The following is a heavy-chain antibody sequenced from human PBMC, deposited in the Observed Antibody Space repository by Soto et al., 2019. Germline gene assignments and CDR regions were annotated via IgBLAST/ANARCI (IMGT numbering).Heavy chain of an antibody. V-gene: IGHV1-69*02. CDR3: ARREGYCSSTSCLPAFDI. J-gene: IGHJ3*02. D-gene: IGHD2-2*01. Sequence: ASVKVSCKASGGTFSSYTISWVRQAPGQGLEWMGRIIPILGIANYAQKFQGRVTITADKSTSTAYMELSSLRSEDTAVYYCARREGYCSSTSCLPAFDIWGQGTMVTVSS. CDR2: IIPILGIA. CDR1: GGTFSSYT.